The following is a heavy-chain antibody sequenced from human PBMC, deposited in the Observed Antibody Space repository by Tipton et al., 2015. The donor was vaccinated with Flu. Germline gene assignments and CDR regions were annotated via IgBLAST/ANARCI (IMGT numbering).Heavy chain of an antibody. V-gene: IGHV4-59*01. J-gene: IGHJ6*02. CDR3: ARARAPYYYYAMDV. CDR1: DDSISSYY. Sequence: TLSLTCTVSDDSISSYYWSWIRQPPGQGLEWIGYIYNSEGSNYNPSLKSRLTISVDSSKSLVSLKLTSVTTADTAVYYCARARAPYYYYAMDVWGQGTTVTVSS. CDR2: IYNSEGS.